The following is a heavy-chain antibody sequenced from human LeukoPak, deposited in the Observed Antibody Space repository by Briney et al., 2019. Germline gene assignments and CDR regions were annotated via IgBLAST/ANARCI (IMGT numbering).Heavy chain of an antibody. CDR3: ARDIGEYSSAGGGI. Sequence: PSETLSLTCTVSGGSISSHYWSWIRQPPGKGLEWMGYIYYSGSTNYNPSLKIRVTISVDTSKNQFSLKLSSVTAADTAVYYYARDIGEYSSAGGGIWGQGTMVTVSS. J-gene: IGHJ3*02. V-gene: IGHV4-59*11. CDR1: GGSISSHY. CDR2: IYYSGST. D-gene: IGHD6-6*01.